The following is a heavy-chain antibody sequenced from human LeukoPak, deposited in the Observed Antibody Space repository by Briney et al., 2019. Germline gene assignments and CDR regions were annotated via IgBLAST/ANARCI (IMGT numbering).Heavy chain of an antibody. CDR1: GYSFTSYW. D-gene: IGHD5-12*01. V-gene: IGHV5-10-1*01. CDR3: ARLLDSAYELDY. CDR2: IDPTDSYT. Sequence: GESLKISCKGSGYSFTSYWIGRVRQMPGKGLEWMGRIDPTDSYTNYSPSFQGHVIISADKSISTAYLQWSSLQASDTAMYYCARLLDSAYELDYWGQGTLVTVSS. J-gene: IGHJ4*02.